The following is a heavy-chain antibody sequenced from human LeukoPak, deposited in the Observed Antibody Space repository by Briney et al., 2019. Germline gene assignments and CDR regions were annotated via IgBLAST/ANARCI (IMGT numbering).Heavy chain of an antibody. CDR1: GFTFSSYW. V-gene: IGHV3-30*18. D-gene: IGHD2-2*01. CDR3: AKPAVQGSAAHFDY. J-gene: IGHJ4*02. CDR2: ISYDGSNK. Sequence: PGGSLRLSCAASGFTFSSYWMSWVRQAPGKGLEWVAVISYDGSNKYYADSVKGRFTISRDNSKNTLYLQMNSLRAEDTAVYYCAKPAVQGSAAHFDYWGQGTLVTVSS.